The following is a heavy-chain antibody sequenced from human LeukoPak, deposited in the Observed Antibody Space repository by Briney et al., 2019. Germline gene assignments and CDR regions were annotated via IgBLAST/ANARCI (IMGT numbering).Heavy chain of an antibody. D-gene: IGHD6-6*01. J-gene: IGHJ4*02. Sequence: SETLSLTCTVSGASISSYQWSWIRQPPGKGLEWIEYYSGSTNYNPSLKSRVTMSVDTSKNQFSLKLSSVTAADTAVYYCARLGYSSSSGFDYWGQGTLVTVSS. V-gene: IGHV4-59*12. CDR3: ARLGYSSSSGFDY. CDR1: GASISSYQ. CDR2: YSGST.